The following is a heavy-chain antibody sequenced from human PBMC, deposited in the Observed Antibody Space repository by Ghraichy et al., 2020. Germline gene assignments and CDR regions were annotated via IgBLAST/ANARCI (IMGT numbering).Heavy chain of an antibody. J-gene: IGHJ5*01. CDR1: GFTFNNYW. CDR3: ARDPYCTSANCYTGAWFDS. Sequence: GGALRVSCAASGFTFNNYWMHWVRQVPGEGLVWVSSINRDGRSTDYADSVKGRFTVSRDNAKNTLYLQMNSLRAEDTAVYYCARDPYCTSANCYTGAWFDSWGQGTLVTVSS. CDR2: INRDGRST. V-gene: IGHV3-74*01. D-gene: IGHD2-2*02.